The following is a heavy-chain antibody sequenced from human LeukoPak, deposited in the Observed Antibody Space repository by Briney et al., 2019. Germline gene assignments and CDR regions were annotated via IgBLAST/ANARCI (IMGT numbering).Heavy chain of an antibody. J-gene: IGHJ4*02. V-gene: IGHV3-74*01. CDR1: GFTFSSYW. CDR3: ARGRPHGNDY. CDR2: IASDGSST. Sequence: GVALRHSCAASGFTFSSYWMNWVRQAPGKGLVWVSRIASDGSSTTYADSVKGRFSISRDNAKNTLYLQMNSLRVEDTAVYYCARGRPHGNDYWGQGTLVTVSS. D-gene: IGHD4-23*01.